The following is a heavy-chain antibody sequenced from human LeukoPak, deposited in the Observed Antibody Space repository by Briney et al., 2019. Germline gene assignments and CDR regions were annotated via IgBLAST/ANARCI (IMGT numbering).Heavy chain of an antibody. CDR2: IKEDESEI. CDR3: ARILTYSYDLDY. V-gene: IGHV3-7*01. D-gene: IGHD5-18*01. CDR1: GFSFSSSW. Sequence: PGGSLRLSCAASGFSFSSSWMTWVRQAPGKGLEWVANIKEDESEIYYVDSVKGRFTASRDNAKNSLYLQMNSLRAEDTAVYYCARILTYSYDLDYWGQGILVTVSS. J-gene: IGHJ4*02.